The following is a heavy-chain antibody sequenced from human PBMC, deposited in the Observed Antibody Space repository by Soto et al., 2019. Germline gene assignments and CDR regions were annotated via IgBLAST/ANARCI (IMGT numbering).Heavy chain of an antibody. D-gene: IGHD3-16*01. CDR3: AKGGGAQLTAFDI. CDR1: GFTFSSYA. V-gene: IGHV3-23*01. J-gene: IGHJ3*02. Sequence: EVQLLESGGGLVQPGGSLRLSCAASGFTFSSYAMSWVRQAPGKGLEWVSGISGSGVGTYYADSVKGRFTISRDNSMNTLSLQMNSLRAEDTAVYYCAKGGGAQLTAFDIWGQGTMGTVSS. CDR2: ISGSGVGT.